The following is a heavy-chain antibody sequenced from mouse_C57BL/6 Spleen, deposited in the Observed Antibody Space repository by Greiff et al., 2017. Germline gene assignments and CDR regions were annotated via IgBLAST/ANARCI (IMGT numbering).Heavy chain of an antibody. D-gene: IGHD2-4*01. CDR1: GYTFTDYY. CDR3: ARGYYDYVGAMDY. V-gene: IGHV1-76*01. J-gene: IGHJ4*01. CDR2: IYPGSGNT. Sequence: QVQLQQSGAELVRPGASVKLSCKASGYTFTDYYINWVKQRPGQGLEWIARIYPGSGNTYYNEKFKGKATLTAEKSSSTAYMQLSSLTSEDSAVYFCARGYYDYVGAMDYWGQGTSVTVSS.